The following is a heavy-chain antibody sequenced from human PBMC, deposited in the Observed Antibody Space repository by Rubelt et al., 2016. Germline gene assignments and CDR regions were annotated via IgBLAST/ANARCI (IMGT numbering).Heavy chain of an antibody. CDR1: GGSFSAYS. Sequence: QVQLQQWGAGLLKPSETLSLTCAVYGGSFSAYSWTWFRQPPGKGLEWIGESNPSGSTNYNPSPNSRVTVPVATSKKQFSLKLTTVTAADTALYYCARVMDSEGTTYYGMDVWGQGTTVTVAS. J-gene: IGHJ6*02. CDR3: ARVMDSEGTTYYGMDV. V-gene: IGHV4-34*01. CDR2: SNPSGST. D-gene: IGHD3-10*01.